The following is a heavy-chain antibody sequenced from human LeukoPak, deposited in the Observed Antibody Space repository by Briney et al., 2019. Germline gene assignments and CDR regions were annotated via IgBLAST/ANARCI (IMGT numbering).Heavy chain of an antibody. V-gene: IGHV3-15*01. CDR2: IKSNTDGGTT. CDR3: TTDLRWELVWVRDY. J-gene: IGHJ4*02. CDR1: GFTFSNAW. Sequence: GESLRFSCAASGFTFSNAWMSWVRQAPGKGLEWVGRIKSNTDGGTTDYAAPVKGRCTISRDDSQNKLFLQINSLKTEDTAVYFCTTDLRWELVWVRDYWGQGTLVTVSS. D-gene: IGHD1-26*01.